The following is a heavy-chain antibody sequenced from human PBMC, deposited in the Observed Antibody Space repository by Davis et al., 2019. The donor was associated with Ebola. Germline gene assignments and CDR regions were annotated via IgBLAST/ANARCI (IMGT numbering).Heavy chain of an antibody. D-gene: IGHD3-3*01. V-gene: IGHV3-23*01. J-gene: IGHJ3*02. CDR3: AKDKNYDFWSGYPHDAYDI. CDR1: GFTFSSYA. CDR2: ISGSGGST. Sequence: GESLKISCAASGFTFSSYAMSWVRQAPGKGLEWVSAISGSGGSTYYADSVKGRFTISRDNSKNTLYLQMNNLRAEDTAIYYCAKDKNYDFWSGYPHDAYDIWGQGTMVTVSS.